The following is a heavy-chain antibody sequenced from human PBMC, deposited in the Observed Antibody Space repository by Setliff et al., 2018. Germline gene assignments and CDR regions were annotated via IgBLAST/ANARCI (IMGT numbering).Heavy chain of an antibody. D-gene: IGHD6-19*01. CDR3: AREQWLDPPGYYYMDV. V-gene: IGHV4-4*07. CDR2: IYIGGSA. J-gene: IGHJ6*03. Sequence: LSLSCTVPGGSIRSYYWSWIRQPAGKGLEWIGHIYIGGSANYNPSLKSRVTMSIGTSKNQFSLKLNSVTAADMAVYYCAREQWLDPPGYYYMDVWAKGTTVTVSS. CDR1: GGSIRSYY.